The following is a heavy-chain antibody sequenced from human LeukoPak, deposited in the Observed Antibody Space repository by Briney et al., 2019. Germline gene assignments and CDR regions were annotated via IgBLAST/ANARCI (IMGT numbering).Heavy chain of an antibody. V-gene: IGHV3-33*01. CDR2: IWDDGTNK. J-gene: IGHJ4*02. D-gene: IGHD1-26*01. CDR1: GYTFSIHG. Sequence: PGGSLRLSCAASGYTFSIHGMHCVRQAPGKGLEWMVVIWDDGTNKYYADSVKGRFTISRDNSKNTLYLQMNSLRAEDTAVYYCARAIGATVLRPLDYWGQGTLVTVSS. CDR3: ARAIGATVLRPLDY.